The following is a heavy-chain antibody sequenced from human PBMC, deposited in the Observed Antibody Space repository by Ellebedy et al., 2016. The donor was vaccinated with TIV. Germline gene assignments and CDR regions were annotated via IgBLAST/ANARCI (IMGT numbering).Heavy chain of an antibody. CDR1: GGSLSGYY. Sequence: MPGGSLRLSCAVSGGSLSGYYWSWIRQPPGKGLEWIGEIVHTGATNYNPSLKSRVSISPDTSKSQFSLQLSSVAAADTAVYYCARGRPEVVGALNYGLDVWGQGTTVTVSS. J-gene: IGHJ6*02. D-gene: IGHD6-19*01. V-gene: IGHV4-34*01. CDR3: ARGRPEVVGALNYGLDV. CDR2: IVHTGAT.